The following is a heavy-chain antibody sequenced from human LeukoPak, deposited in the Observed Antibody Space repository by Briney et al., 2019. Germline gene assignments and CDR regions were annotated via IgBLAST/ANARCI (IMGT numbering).Heavy chain of an antibody. D-gene: IGHD3-22*01. CDR2: IYSGGST. J-gene: IGHJ4*02. Sequence: GGSLRPSCAPSGFTVSSNYISWVGQAPGKGLEWVSVIYSGGSTYYADSVKGRFTISRHNSKNTLYLQMNSLRAEDTAVYYCASLTYYYDSSGYAYDDWGQGTLVTVSS. CDR1: GFTVSSNY. CDR3: ASLTYYYDSSGYAYDD. V-gene: IGHV3-53*04.